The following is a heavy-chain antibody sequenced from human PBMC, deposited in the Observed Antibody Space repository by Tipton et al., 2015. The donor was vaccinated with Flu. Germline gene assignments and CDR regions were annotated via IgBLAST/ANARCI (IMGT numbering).Heavy chain of an antibody. CDR3: ARGSYGELLYFDY. J-gene: IGHJ4*02. D-gene: IGHD1-26*01. Sequence: TLSLTCSVSGGSIGGHYWSWIRQPPGKGLEWIGYIYFSGSTEYNPSLRSRVTISLDTSKKHFSLNLSSVIAADTAMYYCARGSYGELLYFDYWGQGTLGIVSS. CDR1: GGSIGGHY. V-gene: IGHV4-59*11. CDR2: IYFSGST.